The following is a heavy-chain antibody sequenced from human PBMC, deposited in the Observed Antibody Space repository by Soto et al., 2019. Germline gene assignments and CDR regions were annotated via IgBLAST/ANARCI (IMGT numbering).Heavy chain of an antibody. CDR2: ISSSSGAI. J-gene: IGHJ6*03. D-gene: IGHD6-13*01. CDR3: ARDPSVVSTFYYYMDV. CDR1: GFSLNGYA. V-gene: IGHV3-48*01. Sequence: GGSLRLSCAASGFSLNGYAMNWVRQAPGRGLEWVSYISSSSGAIDYADSVKGRFTVSRDNAKNLLYLQMNSLRAEDTALYYCARDPSVVSTFYYYMDVWGEGTPVTVSS.